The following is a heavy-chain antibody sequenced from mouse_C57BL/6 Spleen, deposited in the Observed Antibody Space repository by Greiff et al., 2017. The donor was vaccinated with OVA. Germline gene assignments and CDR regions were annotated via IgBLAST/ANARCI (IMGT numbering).Heavy chain of an antibody. V-gene: IGHV5-6*02. Sequence: DVKLVESGGDLVKPGGSLKLSCAASGFTFSSYGMSWVRQTPDKRLEWVATISSGGSYTYYPDSVKGRFTISRDNAKNTLYLQMSSLKSEDTAMYYCARHFYLDLPDYWGQGTTLTVSS. CDR3: ARHFYLDLPDY. D-gene: IGHD2-3*01. CDR2: ISSGGSYT. CDR1: GFTFSSYG. J-gene: IGHJ2*01.